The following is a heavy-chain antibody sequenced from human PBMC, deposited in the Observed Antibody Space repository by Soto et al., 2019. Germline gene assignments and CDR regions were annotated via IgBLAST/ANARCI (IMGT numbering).Heavy chain of an antibody. CDR2: ISTYNGNT. CDR3: ARLLIQLWGRWYFDL. Sequence: QVQLVQSGAEVKKPGASVKVSCKASGYTFTSYVISWVRQAPGQGLEWMGWISTYNGNTNYAQKLQGRVTMTTDTSTSTAYMELRSLRSDDTAVYYCARLLIQLWGRWYFDLWGRGTLVTVSS. J-gene: IGHJ2*01. CDR1: GYTFTSYV. V-gene: IGHV1-18*01. D-gene: IGHD5-18*01.